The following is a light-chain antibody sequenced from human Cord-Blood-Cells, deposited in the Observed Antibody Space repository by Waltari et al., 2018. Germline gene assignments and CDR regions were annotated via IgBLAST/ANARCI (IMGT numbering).Light chain of an antibody. CDR3: CSYAGSSTVV. J-gene: IGLJ2*01. V-gene: IGLV2-23*01. CDR1: SSDVGSYNL. Sequence: QSALTQPASVSGSPGQSITISCPGTSSDVGSYNLVSWYQQHPGKAPKLMSYEGSKRPSGVSNRFSGSKSGNTASLTISGLQAEDEADYYCCSYAGSSTVVFGGGTKLTVL. CDR2: EGS.